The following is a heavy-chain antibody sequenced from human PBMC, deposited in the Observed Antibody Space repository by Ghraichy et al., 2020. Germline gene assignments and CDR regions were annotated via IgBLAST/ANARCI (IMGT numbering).Heavy chain of an antibody. V-gene: IGHV1-18*04. CDR3: ASHPVGESCRSTSCRPGTYYYGMDV. J-gene: IGHJ6*02. D-gene: IGHD2-2*01. CDR1: GYTFTNNA. CDR2: ISTYNDNT. Sequence: ASVKVSCKASGYTFTNNAITWVRQAPGQGLEWMGWISTYNDNTRYALKFQGRVTMTTDKSTSTAYMELRSLSSDDTAVYYCASHPVGESCRSTSCRPGTYYYGMDVWGQWTTVTVSS.